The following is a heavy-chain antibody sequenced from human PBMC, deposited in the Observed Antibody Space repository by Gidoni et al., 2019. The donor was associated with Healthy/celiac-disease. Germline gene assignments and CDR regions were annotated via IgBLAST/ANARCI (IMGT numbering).Heavy chain of an antibody. D-gene: IGHD3-10*01. V-gene: IGHV4-59*08. Sequence: QVQLQESGPGLVKPSETLSLTCTVSGGSISSYYWSWIRQPPGKGLEWIGYIYYSGSTNYNPSLKSRVTISVDTSKNQFSLKLSSVTAADTAVYYCAAHGARRDGDAFDIWGQGTMVTVSS. CDR1: GGSISSYY. CDR3: AAHGARRDGDAFDI. CDR2: IYYSGST. J-gene: IGHJ3*02.